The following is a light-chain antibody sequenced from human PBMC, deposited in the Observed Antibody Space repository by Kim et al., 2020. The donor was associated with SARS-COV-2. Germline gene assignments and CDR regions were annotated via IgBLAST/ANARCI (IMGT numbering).Light chain of an antibody. J-gene: IGLJ3*02. CDR1: SSDIGAHNF. CDR2: DVN. CDR3: SSFTATTKYVV. V-gene: IGLV2-14*03. Sequence: QSALTQPASVSGSPGQSITISCTGTSSDIGAHNFVSWYRQRPGKVPRLLIFDVNKRPSGVSARFSASKSGNTASLTVSELQAEDEADYYCSSFTATTKYVVFGGGTQLTVL.